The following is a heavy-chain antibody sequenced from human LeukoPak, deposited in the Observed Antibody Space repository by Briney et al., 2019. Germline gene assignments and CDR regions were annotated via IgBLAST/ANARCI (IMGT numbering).Heavy chain of an antibody. J-gene: IGHJ4*02. D-gene: IGHD4-17*01. V-gene: IGHV1-2*02. Sequence: ASVKVSCKASGYTFTSYGISWVRQAPGQGLEWMGWINPNSGGKNYAQKFQGRVTMTRDTSISTAYMELSRLRSDDTAVYYCARDRAYGDYTSPDYWGQGTLVTVSS. CDR1: GYTFTSYG. CDR2: INPNSGGK. CDR3: ARDRAYGDYTSPDY.